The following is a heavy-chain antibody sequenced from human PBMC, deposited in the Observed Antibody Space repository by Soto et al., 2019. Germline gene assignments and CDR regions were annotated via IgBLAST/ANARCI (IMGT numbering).Heavy chain of an antibody. CDR2: IYPGDSDT. CDR1: GYSFTSYW. CDR3: ARHRTYYYDSSGYNWFDP. V-gene: IGHV5-51*01. Sequence: GESLKISCKGSGYSFTSYWIGWVRQMPGKGLEWMGIIYPGDSDTRYSPSFQGQVTISADKSISTAYLQWSSLKASDTAMYYCARHRTYYYDSSGYNWFDPWGQGTLVTVSS. J-gene: IGHJ5*02. D-gene: IGHD3-22*01.